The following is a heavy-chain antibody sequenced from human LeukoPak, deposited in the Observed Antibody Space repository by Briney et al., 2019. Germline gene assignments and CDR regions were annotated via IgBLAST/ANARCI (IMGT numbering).Heavy chain of an antibody. CDR1: GYTFTSYG. J-gene: IGHJ6*02. CDR3: ARYYYDSSGYYYYYYYGMDV. D-gene: IGHD3-22*01. Sequence: GASVKVSCKASGYTFTSYGISWVRQAPGQGLEWMGWISAYNGNTNYAQKLQGRVTMTTDTSTSTAYMELRSLRSDDTAVYYYARYYYDSSGYYYYYYYGMDVWGQGTTVTVSS. CDR2: ISAYNGNT. V-gene: IGHV1-18*01.